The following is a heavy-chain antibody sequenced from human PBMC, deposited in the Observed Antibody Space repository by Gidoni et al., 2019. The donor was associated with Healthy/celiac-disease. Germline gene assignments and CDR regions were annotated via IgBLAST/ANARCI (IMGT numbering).Heavy chain of an antibody. J-gene: IGHJ6*02. CDR1: GITLDDYA. CDR2: ICWNSGSI. D-gene: IGHD3-16*01. V-gene: IGHV3-9*01. CDR3: AKEITPDPYYYGMDV. Sequence: EVQLVESGGGLVKPGRSLRLPCEASGITLDDYAMHWVRQAPGKGLEWVSGICWNSGSIGYADSVKGRFTISRDNANNSLYLQMNSLRAEDTALYYCAKEITPDPYYYGMDVWGQGTTVTVSS.